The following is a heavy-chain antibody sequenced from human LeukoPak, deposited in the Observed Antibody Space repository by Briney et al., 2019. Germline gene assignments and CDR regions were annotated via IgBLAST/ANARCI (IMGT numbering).Heavy chain of an antibody. D-gene: IGHD6-19*01. V-gene: IGHV3-11*03. CDR3: ARCQYNSSPDF. CDR2: ISSRSDYT. CDR1: GFTFRDYY. J-gene: IGHJ4*02. Sequence: PGGSLRLSCAAPGFTFRDYYMSWIRQAPGKGLEWVSYISSRSDYTNYADSVKGRFTISRDNAKNSLYLQMNSLRAEDTAVYYCARCQYNSSPDFWGQGTLVTVSS.